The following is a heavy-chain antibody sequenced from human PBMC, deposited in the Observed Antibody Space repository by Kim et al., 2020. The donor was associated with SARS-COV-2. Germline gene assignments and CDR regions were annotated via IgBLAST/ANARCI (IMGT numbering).Heavy chain of an antibody. V-gene: IGHV4-59*01. D-gene: IGHD3-10*01. CDR3: ARASRSYLFYYYYGMDV. J-gene: IGHJ6*02. Sequence: LKSRVTISVDTSKNQFSLKLSSVTAAYTAVYYCARASRSYLFYYYYGMDVWGQGTTVTVSS.